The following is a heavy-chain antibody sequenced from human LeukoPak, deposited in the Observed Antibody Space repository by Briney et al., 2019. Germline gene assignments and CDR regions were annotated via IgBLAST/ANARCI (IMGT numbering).Heavy chain of an antibody. J-gene: IGHJ5*02. CDR3: AREHFRYNWFDP. D-gene: IGHD3-3*02. CDR2: IYTSGST. V-gene: IGHV4-61*02. Sequence: SQTLSLTCTVSGGSISSGSYYWSWIRQPAGKGLEWIGRIYTSGSTNYNPSLKSRVTISVDTSKNQFSLKPSSVTAADTAVYYCAREHFRYNWFDPWGQGTLVTVSS. CDR1: GGSISSGSYY.